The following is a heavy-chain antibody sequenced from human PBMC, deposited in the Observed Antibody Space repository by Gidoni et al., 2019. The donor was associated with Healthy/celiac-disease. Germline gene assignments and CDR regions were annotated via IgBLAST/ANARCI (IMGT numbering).Heavy chain of an antibody. CDR2: ISSSGSTI. V-gene: IGHV3-48*03. J-gene: IGHJ6*02. Sequence: EVQLVESGGGLVQPGGSLRLSCAASGFTFSSYEMNWVRQAPGKGLEWVSYISSSGSTIYYADSVKGRFTISRDNAKNSLYLQMNSLRAEDTAVYYCARVLSSYDILTGYPLKGYGMDVWGQGTTVTVSS. D-gene: IGHD3-9*01. CDR1: GFTFSSYE. CDR3: ARVLSSYDILTGYPLKGYGMDV.